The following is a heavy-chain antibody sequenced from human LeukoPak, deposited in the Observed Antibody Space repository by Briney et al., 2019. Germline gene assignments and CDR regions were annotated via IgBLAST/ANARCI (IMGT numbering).Heavy chain of an antibody. CDR2: IYYTGIT. D-gene: IGHD1-1*01. Sequence: SETLSPTCSVSGGSISSYYWSWIRQPPGKGLEWIGYIYYTGITNYNPSLKSRVTISLDTSKNQFSLRLSSVTAADTAVYYCARVWGRETGTTNWFDPWGQGTLVTVSS. CDR3: ARVWGRETGTTNWFDP. V-gene: IGHV4-59*01. CDR1: GGSISSYY. J-gene: IGHJ5*02.